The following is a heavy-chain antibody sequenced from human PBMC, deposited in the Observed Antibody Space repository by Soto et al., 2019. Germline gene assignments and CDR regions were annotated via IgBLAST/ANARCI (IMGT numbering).Heavy chain of an antibody. J-gene: IGHJ6*03. CDR1: GDTFNDYY. Sequence: QVQLVQSGAEVKRPGASVTVSCRSSGDTFNDYYIHWVRQAPGQGLEWMGWINPNGGVTKYAQKFQGWVSMTRDASIRTVYMQLSRLRSDDTAVYYWARESGGATATLDYYYFYMDVWGTWTTVTVSS. D-gene: IGHD5-12*01. V-gene: IGHV1-2*04. CDR3: ARESGGATATLDYYYFYMDV. CDR2: INPNGGVT.